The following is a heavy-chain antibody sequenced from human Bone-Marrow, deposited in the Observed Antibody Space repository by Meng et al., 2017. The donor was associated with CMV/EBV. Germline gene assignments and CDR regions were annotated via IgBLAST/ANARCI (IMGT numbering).Heavy chain of an antibody. CDR2: INPNSGGT. V-gene: IGHV1-2*02. CDR1: GYTFTGYY. CDR3: ARESRLQKYFPH. D-gene: IGHD4-11*01. J-gene: IGHJ1*01. Sequence: ASVKVSCKASGYTFTGYYMHWVRQAPGQGLEWMGWINPNSGGTNYAQKFQGRVTMTRDTSISTAYMELSRLRSDDTAVYYCARESRLQKYFPHWGQRPLVDVVS.